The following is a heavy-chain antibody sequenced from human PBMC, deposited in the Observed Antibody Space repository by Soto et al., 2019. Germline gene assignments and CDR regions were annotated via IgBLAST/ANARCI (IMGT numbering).Heavy chain of an antibody. CDR1: GYSFAAYW. D-gene: IGHD3-9*01. Sequence: GESLKISCKGSGYSFAAYWITWVRQMPGKGLEYMGMIDPTDSNTYYRPSFQGHVTFSVDKSISTAYLQWSSLKASDTAMYYCARRYTGFDFWGQGTPVTVSS. J-gene: IGHJ4*02. CDR3: ARRYTGFDF. CDR2: IDPTDSNT. V-gene: IGHV5-10-1*01.